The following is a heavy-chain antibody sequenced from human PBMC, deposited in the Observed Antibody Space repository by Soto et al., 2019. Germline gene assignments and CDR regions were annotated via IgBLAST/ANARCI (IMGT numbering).Heavy chain of an antibody. CDR1: GYTFTRNA. J-gene: IGHJ4*02. CDR3: ARPKDYDDCLDL. CDR2: INAGNGNT. V-gene: IGHV1-3*01. D-gene: IGHD3-22*01. Sequence: ASVKVSCKASGYTFTRNAVHWVRQAPGQRLEWMGWINAGNGNTKYSQKFQGRVTFTRDTSANTAYMELSSLISEDTAVYYCARPKDYDDCLDLWGQGTLVTVSS.